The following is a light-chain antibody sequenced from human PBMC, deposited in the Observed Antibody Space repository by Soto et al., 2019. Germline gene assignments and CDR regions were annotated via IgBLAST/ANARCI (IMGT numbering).Light chain of an antibody. Sequence: EIVLTQSPATLSLSPGERATLSCRASQSVSIYLAWYQQKPGQAPSLLSYDAPNRATGIPARFSGSGSETDFTLTISSLEPEDFAVYYCQQRSNGLTFGGGTKVEIK. V-gene: IGKV3-11*01. CDR3: QQRSNGLT. J-gene: IGKJ4*01. CDR2: DAP. CDR1: QSVSIY.